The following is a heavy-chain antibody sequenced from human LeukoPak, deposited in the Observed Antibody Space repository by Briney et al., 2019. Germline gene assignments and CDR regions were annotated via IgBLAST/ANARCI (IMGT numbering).Heavy chain of an antibody. J-gene: IGHJ4*02. Sequence: GGSLRLSCAASGFTFNNYAMSWVRQAPGKGPEWVSYISTSSSYIYYADSVKGRFTISRDNAKNSLYLQMNSLRAEDTAVYYCARVDSSGWYYFDYWGQGTLVTVSS. V-gene: IGHV3-21*06. CDR3: ARVDSSGWYYFDY. CDR1: GFTFNNYA. CDR2: ISTSSSYI. D-gene: IGHD6-19*01.